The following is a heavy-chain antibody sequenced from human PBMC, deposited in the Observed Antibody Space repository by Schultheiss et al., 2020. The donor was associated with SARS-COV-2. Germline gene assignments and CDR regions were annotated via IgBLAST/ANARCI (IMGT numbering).Heavy chain of an antibody. Sequence: GESLKISCAASGFSFEMSAFLWVRQSPGKGLEWVAVISYDGSNKYYADSVKGRFTISRDNAQNSMYLQMNSLRDEDTAVYYCATVISGQPTLGGQGTLVTVSS. CDR2: ISYDGSNK. J-gene: IGHJ4*02. V-gene: IGHV3-30*03. D-gene: IGHD3-10*01. CDR1: GFSFEMSA. CDR3: ATVISGQPTL.